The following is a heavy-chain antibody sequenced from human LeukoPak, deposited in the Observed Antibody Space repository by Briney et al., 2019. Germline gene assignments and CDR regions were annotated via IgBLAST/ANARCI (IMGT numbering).Heavy chain of an antibody. CDR2: ISSSGSTI. Sequence: PGGSLRLSCAASGFTFSDYYMSWIRQAPGKGLEWVSYISSSGSTIYYADSVKGRFTISRDNAKNSLYLQMNSLRAEDTAVYYCARARSDSSGYYYVGDYWGQGTLVTVSS. CDR3: ARARSDSSGYYYVGDY. CDR1: GFTFSDYY. J-gene: IGHJ4*02. D-gene: IGHD3-22*01. V-gene: IGHV3-11*01.